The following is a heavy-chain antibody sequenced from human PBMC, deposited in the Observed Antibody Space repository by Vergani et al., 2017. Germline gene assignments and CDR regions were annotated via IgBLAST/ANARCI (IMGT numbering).Heavy chain of an antibody. CDR2: INPIDSKI. J-gene: IGHJ4*02. Sequence: EVMLVQSGAEVKTPGESVKISCKYSESSFISNEIAWVRQMSGKGLQWMGNINPIDSKIAYSPSFQGQAIMSLDKSITTAYLQWRSLKASDTAIYYCTRHXPCGDGACLHFDHWGQGTQVTVSS. D-gene: IGHD2-21*01. CDR3: TRHXPCGDGACLHFDH. CDR1: ESSFISNE. V-gene: IGHV5-51*01.